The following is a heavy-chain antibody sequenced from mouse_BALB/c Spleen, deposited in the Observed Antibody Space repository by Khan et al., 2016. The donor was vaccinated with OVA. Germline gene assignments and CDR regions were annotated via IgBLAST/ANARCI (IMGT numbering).Heavy chain of an antibody. J-gene: IGHJ1*01. Sequence: VELVESGAELVKPGALVKLSCKASGYTFTSYDINWVRQRPEQGLEWIGWIFPGDDSTKYNEKFKGKATLTTDKSSSTAYMQLIKLTSVASAVYFCARHYYGSNRYWYFDVWGEGTTVTVSS. CDR3: ARHYYGSNRYWYFDV. V-gene: IGHV1-85*01. CDR2: IFPGDDST. CDR1: GYTFTSYD. D-gene: IGHD1-1*01.